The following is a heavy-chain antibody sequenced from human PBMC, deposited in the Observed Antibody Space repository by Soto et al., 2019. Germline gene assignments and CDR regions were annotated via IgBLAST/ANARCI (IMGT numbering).Heavy chain of an antibody. D-gene: IGHD5-12*01. V-gene: IGHV3-21*01. CDR2: ISSSSSYI. CDR3: VRTIHRDGYKYPDAFDI. CDR1: GFTFSSYS. Sequence: EVQLVESGGGLVKPGGSLRLSCAASGFTFSSYSMNWVRQAPGKGLEWVSSISSSSSYIYYADSVKGRFTISRDNAKNSLYLQINGLGAEDTAVYYCVRTIHRDGYKYPDAFDIWGLGTMVTV. J-gene: IGHJ3*02.